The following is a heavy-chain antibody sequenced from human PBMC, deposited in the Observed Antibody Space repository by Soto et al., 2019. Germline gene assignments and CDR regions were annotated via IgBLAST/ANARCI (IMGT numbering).Heavy chain of an antibody. CDR2: TYYRSKWYN. CDR1: GDSVSSNNAA. Sequence: SQTLSLTCAISGDSVSSNNAAWTWIRQSPSRGLEWLGRTYYRSKWYNDYALSVKSRITINPDTSKNQFSLQLNSVTPEDTAVYYCARAEANDYYYGMDGWGQGTTVTGSS. J-gene: IGHJ6*02. D-gene: IGHD1-26*01. V-gene: IGHV6-1*01. CDR3: ARAEANDYYYGMDG.